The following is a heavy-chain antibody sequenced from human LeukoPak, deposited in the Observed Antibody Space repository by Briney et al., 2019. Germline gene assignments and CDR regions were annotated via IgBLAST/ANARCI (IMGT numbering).Heavy chain of an antibody. CDR3: ARVAARDTAMVGYFDY. D-gene: IGHD5-18*01. Sequence: SETLSLTCTVSGGSISSSSYYWGWIRQPPGKGLEWIGSIYYSGSTYYNSSLKSRVTISVDTSKNQFSLKLSSVTAADTAAYSCARVAARDTAMVGYFDYRGQGTLVTVSS. CDR1: GGSISSSSYY. J-gene: IGHJ4*02. CDR2: IYYSGST. V-gene: IGHV4-39*07.